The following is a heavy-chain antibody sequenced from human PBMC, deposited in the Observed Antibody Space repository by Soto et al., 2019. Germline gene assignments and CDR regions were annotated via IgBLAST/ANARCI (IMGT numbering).Heavy chain of an antibody. CDR2: IYATETT. D-gene: IGHD1-1*01. CDR1: GASISGFY. CDR3: VRDGTKTLRDWFDP. V-gene: IGHV4-4*07. J-gene: IGHJ5*02. Sequence: PSETLSLTCTVSGASISGFYWSWIRKSAGKGLEWIGRIYATETTDYNPSLKSRVMMSVDTSKKQFPLKLRSVTAADTAVYYCVRDGTKTLRDWFDPWGQGISVTVSS.